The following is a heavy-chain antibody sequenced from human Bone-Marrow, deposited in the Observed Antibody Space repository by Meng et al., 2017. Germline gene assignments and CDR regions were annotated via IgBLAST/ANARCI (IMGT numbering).Heavy chain of an antibody. CDR1: GGSISSSDFY. D-gene: IGHD1-14*01. V-gene: IGHV4-39*07. CDR2: IYYTGST. J-gene: IGHJ5*02. Sequence: GSLRLSCTVSGGSISSSDFYWGWIRQPPGKGLEWIAIIYYTGSTYYNSSLKSRVTISVDRSKNQFSLKLSSVTAADTAVYYCARSAGGAWGQGTLVTVSS. CDR3: ARSAGGA.